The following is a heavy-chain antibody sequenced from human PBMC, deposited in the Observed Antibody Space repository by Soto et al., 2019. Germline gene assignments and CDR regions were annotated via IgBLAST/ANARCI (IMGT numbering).Heavy chain of an antibody. J-gene: IGHJ6*01. CDR1: GFTFSSYG. D-gene: IGHD6-13*01. CDR3: AKDRRYDSSSSMDV. CDR2: ISYDGSNK. Sequence: QVQLVESGGGVVQPGRSLRLSCAASGFTFSSYGMHWVRQAPGKGLEWVAVISYDGSNKYYADSVKGRFTISRDNSKNTLYLQMNSLRAEDTAVYYCAKDRRYDSSSSMDVW. V-gene: IGHV3-30*18.